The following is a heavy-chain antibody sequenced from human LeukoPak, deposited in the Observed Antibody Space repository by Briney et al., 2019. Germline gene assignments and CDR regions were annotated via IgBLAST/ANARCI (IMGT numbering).Heavy chain of an antibody. Sequence: ASVKVSCKASGYTFTRYYMHWVRQAPGQGLEWMGWINPNSGGTNYAQKFQGRVTMTRDTSISTAYMELSRLRSDETAVYYCARVGLLTGYYFFDYWGQGTLVTVSS. D-gene: IGHD3-9*01. CDR1: GYTFTRYY. CDR3: ARVGLLTGYYFFDY. V-gene: IGHV1-2*02. CDR2: INPNSGGT. J-gene: IGHJ4*02.